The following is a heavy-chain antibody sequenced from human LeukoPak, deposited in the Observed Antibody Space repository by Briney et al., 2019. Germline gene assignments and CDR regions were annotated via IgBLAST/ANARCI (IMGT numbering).Heavy chain of an antibody. J-gene: IGHJ4*02. V-gene: IGHV3-30*18. Sequence: PGGSLRLSCAASRFTFSNYGMHWVRQAPGKGLEWVAVISYDGSNKYYADSVKGRFTISRDNSKNMLYLQMNNLRAEDTAVYYCAKVDRCYASGSYTYFDYWGQGTLVTVSS. CDR2: ISYDGSNK. D-gene: IGHD3-10*01. CDR1: RFTFSNYG. CDR3: AKVDRCYASGSYTYFDY.